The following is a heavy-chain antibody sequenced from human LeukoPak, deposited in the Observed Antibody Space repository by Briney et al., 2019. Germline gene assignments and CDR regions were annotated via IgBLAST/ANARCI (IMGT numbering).Heavy chain of an antibody. V-gene: IGHV3-23*01. CDR2: ISAGGRT. Sequence: GGSLRLSCVVSGFSFSSYAMAWVRQAPGKGLEWVSSISAGGRTYYADSVKGRFTISRDNSMNTLYLQMNSLRAEDTAAYYCASDALKNGYSYDYFDHWGQGTLVTVSS. J-gene: IGHJ4*02. CDR1: GFSFSSYA. D-gene: IGHD5-24*01. CDR3: ASDALKNGYSYDYFDH.